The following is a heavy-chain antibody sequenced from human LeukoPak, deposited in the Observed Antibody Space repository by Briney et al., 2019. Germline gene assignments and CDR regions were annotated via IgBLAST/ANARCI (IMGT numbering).Heavy chain of an antibody. D-gene: IGHD6-13*01. J-gene: IGHJ6*03. CDR2: IYHSGST. V-gene: IGHV4-4*02. CDR1: GGSISSSNW. CDR3: ARDSSPPYYYYYYYMDV. Sequence: PSGTLSLTCAVSGGSISSSNWWSWVRQPPGKGLEWIGEIYHSGSTNYNPSLKSRVTISVDKSKNQFSLKLSSVTAADTAVYYCARDSSPPYYYYYYYMDVWGKGTTVTVSS.